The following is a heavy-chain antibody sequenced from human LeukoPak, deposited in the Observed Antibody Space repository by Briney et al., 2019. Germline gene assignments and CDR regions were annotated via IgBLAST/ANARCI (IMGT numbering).Heavy chain of an antibody. J-gene: IGHJ6*04. CDR3: ARAQVVLYTDDYGDYRNYYGMDV. D-gene: IGHD4-17*01. CDR2: IYYSGST. V-gene: IGHV4-59*01. Sequence: SETLSLTCTVSGGSISSYYWSRIRQPPGKGLEWIGYIYYSGSTSYNPSLKSRVTISVDTSKNQFSLKLSSVTAADTAVYYCARAQVVLYTDDYGDYRNYYGMDVWDKGTTVTVSS. CDR1: GGSISSYY.